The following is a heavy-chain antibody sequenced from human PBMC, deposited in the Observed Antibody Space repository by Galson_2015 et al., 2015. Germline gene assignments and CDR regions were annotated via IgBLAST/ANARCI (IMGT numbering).Heavy chain of an antibody. D-gene: IGHD4-17*01. CDR3: VRALIDYVGGDY. J-gene: IGHJ4*02. Sequence: SLRLSCAASGFTFNNFWMHWVRHAPGKGLVWVSRINTDGSSTNYADSVKGRFTISRDNAKDTLYLQMNSLRVDDTAVYYCVRALIDYVGGDYWGQGTLVTVSS. CDR2: INTDGSST. V-gene: IGHV3-74*01. CDR1: GFTFNNFW.